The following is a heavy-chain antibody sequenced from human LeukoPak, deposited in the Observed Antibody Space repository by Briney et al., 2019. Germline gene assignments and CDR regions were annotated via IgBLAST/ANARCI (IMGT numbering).Heavy chain of an antibody. CDR2: INSDGSST. CDR1: GFTFSSYW. V-gene: IGHV3-74*01. J-gene: IGHJ6*02. Sequence: GGSLRLSCAASGFTFSSYWMHWVRHAPGKGLVWVSRINSDGSSTSYADSVKGRFTISRDNAKNTLYLQMNSLRAEDTAVYYCAREWTVTTFYYYYYGMDVWGQGITVTVSS. D-gene: IGHD4-17*01. CDR3: AREWTVTTFYYYYYGMDV.